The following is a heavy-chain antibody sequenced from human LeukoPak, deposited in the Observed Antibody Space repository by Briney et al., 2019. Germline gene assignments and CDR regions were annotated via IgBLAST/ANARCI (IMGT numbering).Heavy chain of an antibody. CDR3: ARSYYDFWSGHVVDAFDI. J-gene: IGHJ3*02. V-gene: IGHV1-8*01. Sequence: GTSVKISCKASGYTFTNFDINWVRQAPGQGLEWMGWMNPVSGNAGSAQKFQGRVTLTRDTSISTAYMELSRLRSDDTAVYYCARSYYDFWSGHVVDAFDIWGQGTMVTVSS. CDR1: GYTFTNFD. D-gene: IGHD3-3*01. CDR2: MNPVSGNA.